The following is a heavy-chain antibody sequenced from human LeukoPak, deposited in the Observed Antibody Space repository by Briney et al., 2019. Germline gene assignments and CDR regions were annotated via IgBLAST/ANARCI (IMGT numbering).Heavy chain of an antibody. Sequence: GGSLRLSCAASGFTFSTYWMHWVRQAPGKGLVWVSRFNSDSRNTYYADSVKGRFTISRDNAKNTLYLQMNSLRAEDTAVYYCARGRYYLGSWGQGTLVTVSS. CDR2: FNSDSRNT. V-gene: IGHV3-74*01. CDR1: GFTFSTYW. CDR3: ARGRYYLGS. J-gene: IGHJ4*02. D-gene: IGHD4-17*01.